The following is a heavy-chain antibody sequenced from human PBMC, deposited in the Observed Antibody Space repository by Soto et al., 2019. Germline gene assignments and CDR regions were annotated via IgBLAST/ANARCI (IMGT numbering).Heavy chain of an antibody. Sequence: QVQLQESGPGLVKPSGTLSLTCAVSGGSVSSSNWWSWVRQPPGKGLEWIGEIYHSGSTNYNPSLKSRVTISVDKSKNQFSLKLSSVTAADTAVYYCARDASDILTGREYYFDYWGQGTLVTVSS. CDR2: IYHSGST. CDR3: ARDASDILTGREYYFDY. J-gene: IGHJ4*02. V-gene: IGHV4-4*02. D-gene: IGHD3-9*01. CDR1: GGSVSSSNW.